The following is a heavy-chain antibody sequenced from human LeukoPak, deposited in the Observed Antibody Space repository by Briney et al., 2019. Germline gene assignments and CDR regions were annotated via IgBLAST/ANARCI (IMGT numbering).Heavy chain of an antibody. Sequence: GSLRLSCAASGLPFRNYVMSWVRQAPGKGLEWVSYINHNGETIYYADSVKGRFTISRDNGKNSLYLQMNSLRDEDTAVYYCAADSDWAFHYWGQGTRVTVSS. CDR2: INHNGETI. D-gene: IGHD2-21*02. CDR1: GLPFRNYV. V-gene: IGHV3-48*02. CDR3: AADSDWAFHY. J-gene: IGHJ4*02.